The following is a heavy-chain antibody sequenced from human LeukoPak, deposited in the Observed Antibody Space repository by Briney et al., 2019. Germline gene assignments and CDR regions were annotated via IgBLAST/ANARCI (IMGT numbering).Heavy chain of an antibody. J-gene: IGHJ4*02. CDR2: ISSSSSYI. Sequence: PGGSLRLSCAASGFTFSSYSMNWVRQAPGKGLEWVSSISSSSSYIYYADSVKGRFTISRDNSKNTLYLQMSSLRAEDTAVYYCAKARLREYGSGSPTYYFDYWGQGTLVTVSS. CDR1: GFTFSSYS. CDR3: AKARLREYGSGSPTYYFDY. V-gene: IGHV3-21*04. D-gene: IGHD3-10*01.